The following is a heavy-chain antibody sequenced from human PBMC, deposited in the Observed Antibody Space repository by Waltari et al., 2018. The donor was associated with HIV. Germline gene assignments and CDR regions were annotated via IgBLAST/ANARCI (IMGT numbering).Heavy chain of an antibody. D-gene: IGHD2-2*01. CDR2: IYYSGST. J-gene: IGHJ4*02. Sequence: QVQLQESGPGLVKPSETLSLTCTVSGGSITSYYWSWIRQPPGKGLEWIGYIYYSGSTNSNPPIKSRGTISVDTAKVQCSLSVTSVTAADTAVYYCARGPTRYYFDNWGQGTLVTVSS. CDR3: ARGPTRYYFDN. V-gene: IGHV4-59*01. CDR1: GGSITSYY.